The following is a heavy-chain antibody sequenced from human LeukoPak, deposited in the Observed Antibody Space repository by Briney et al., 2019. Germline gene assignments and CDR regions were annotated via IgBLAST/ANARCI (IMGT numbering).Heavy chain of an antibody. CDR1: GYTFTSYY. D-gene: IGHD1-26*01. J-gene: IGHJ4*02. CDR2: INPSGGST. Sequence: ASVKVSCKASGYTFTSYYMHWVRQAPGQGLEWMGIINPSGGSTSYAQKFQGRVTMTTDTSTSTAYMEMRSLRSDDTAIYYCARVKSGNYLYYFDYWGQGALVTVSS. CDR3: ARVKSGNYLYYFDY. V-gene: IGHV1-46*01.